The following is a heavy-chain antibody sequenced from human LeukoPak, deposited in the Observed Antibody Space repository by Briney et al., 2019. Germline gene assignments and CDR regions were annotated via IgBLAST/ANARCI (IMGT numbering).Heavy chain of an antibody. J-gene: IGHJ4*02. CDR3: AKDLSTSWYYFDY. V-gene: IGHV3-74*01. CDR2: INSDGSST. CDR1: GFTFSSYW. Sequence: GGSLRLSCAASGFTFSSYWMHWVRQAPGKGLVWVSRINSDGSSTNYADSVEGRFTISRDNAKNTLYLQMNSLRAEDTAVYYCAKDLSTSWYYFDYWGQGTLVTVSS. D-gene: IGHD6-13*01.